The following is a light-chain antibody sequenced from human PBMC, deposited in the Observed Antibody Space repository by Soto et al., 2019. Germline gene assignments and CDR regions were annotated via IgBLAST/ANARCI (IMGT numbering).Light chain of an antibody. Sequence: QSPLTPPPSASGSREQSVTISCTGTSSDVGGYNYVYWYKQHPDKAPKLMIYEVSKRTSEVPDHLSVSKSGNTASLTVSGLQAYDEADDYCSSYSGSPYGFGSGTNATV. CDR2: EVS. V-gene: IGLV2-8*01. CDR1: SSDVGGYNY. J-gene: IGLJ1*01. CDR3: SSYSGSPYG.